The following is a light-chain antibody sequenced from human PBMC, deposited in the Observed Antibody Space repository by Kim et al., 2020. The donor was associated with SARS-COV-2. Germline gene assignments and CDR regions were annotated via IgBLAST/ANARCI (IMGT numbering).Light chain of an antibody. CDR3: QTWDTNTSH. Sequence: SYELTQPPSVSVSLGQTVSINCSGDNLGDKYTSWYQQKPGQSPVAVIYQDDKRPSGIPERFSGFNSGNTATLTIRGIQAMVEADYYSQTWDTNTSHFGG. CDR1: NLGDKY. J-gene: IGLJ2*01. CDR2: QDD. V-gene: IGLV3-1*01.